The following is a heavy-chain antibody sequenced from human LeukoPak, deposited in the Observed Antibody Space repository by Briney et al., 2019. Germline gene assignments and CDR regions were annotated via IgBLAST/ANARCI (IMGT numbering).Heavy chain of an antibody. Sequence: PGGSLRLSCAASGFTFSDYYMSWIRQAPGKGLEWVSYISSSGSTTYYADSVKGRFTISRDNAKNTLYLQMNSLRPEDTAVYFCARDRLGIVVVPAALDYWGQGTLVTVSS. CDR2: ISSSGSTT. D-gene: IGHD2-2*01. CDR1: GFTFSDYY. V-gene: IGHV3-11*04. CDR3: ARDRLGIVVVPAALDY. J-gene: IGHJ4*02.